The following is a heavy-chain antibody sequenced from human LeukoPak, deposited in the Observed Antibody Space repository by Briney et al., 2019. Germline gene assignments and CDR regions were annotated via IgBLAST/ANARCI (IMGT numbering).Heavy chain of an antibody. V-gene: IGHV4-4*07. CDR1: GGAFSSYY. Sequence: AKTLCLTCADTGGAFSSYYWRWIRQPAGKGLEWIERIYTSGSTNYNPALKSRVTMSVDTSKNQFSLKLSSMTAADTAGYYCATTRVVPAAGNWIDPWGQGTLVTVSS. CDR3: ATTRVVPAAGNWIDP. D-gene: IGHD2-2*01. CDR2: IYTSGST. J-gene: IGHJ5*02.